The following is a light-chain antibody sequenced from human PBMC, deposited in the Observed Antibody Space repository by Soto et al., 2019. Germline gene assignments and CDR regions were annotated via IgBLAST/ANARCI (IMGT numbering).Light chain of an antibody. J-gene: IGLJ1*01. CDR1: SSDVGGYNY. Sequence: SALTQPRSVSGSPGQSVTISCTGTSSDVGGYNYVSWYQQYTGKAPKLMIYDVTERPSGVPDRFSGSKSGNTASLTISGLQAEDDADYFCCSYAGASIFVFGTGTKVTVL. CDR2: DVT. V-gene: IGLV2-11*01. CDR3: CSYAGASIFV.